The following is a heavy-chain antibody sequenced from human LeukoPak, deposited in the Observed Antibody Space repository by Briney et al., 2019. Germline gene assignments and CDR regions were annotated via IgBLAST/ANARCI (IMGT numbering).Heavy chain of an antibody. CDR1: GFTFSSYW. CDR3: ARATFWSGYYTDSDY. J-gene: IGHJ4*02. CDR2: IKQDGSEK. V-gene: IGHV3-7*01. Sequence: GGSLRLSCAASGFTFSSYWMSWVRQAPGKGLEWVANIKQDGSEKYYVDSVKGRFTISRDNAKNSLYLQMNSLRAEDTAVYYCARATFWSGYYTDSDYWGQGTLVTVSS. D-gene: IGHD3-3*01.